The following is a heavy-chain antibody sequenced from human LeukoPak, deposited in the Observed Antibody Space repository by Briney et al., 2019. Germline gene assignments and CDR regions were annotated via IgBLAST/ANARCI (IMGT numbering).Heavy chain of an antibody. D-gene: IGHD3-3*01. J-gene: IGHJ5*02. CDR3: ARGLASGDFWSALRHGWFDP. Sequence: SETLSLTCAVYGGSFSGYYWSWIRQPPGKGLEWIGEINHSGSTNYNPSLKSRVTISVDTSKNQFSLKLSSVTAADTAVYYCARGLASGDFWSALRHGWFDPWGQGTLVTVSS. V-gene: IGHV4-34*01. CDR1: GGSFSGYY. CDR2: INHSGST.